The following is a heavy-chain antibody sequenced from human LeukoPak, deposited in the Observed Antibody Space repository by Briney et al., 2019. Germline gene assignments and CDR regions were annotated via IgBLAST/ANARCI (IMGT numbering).Heavy chain of an antibody. J-gene: IGHJ5*02. V-gene: IGHV4-4*07. CDR3: ARDRCSSTSCYFFWFDP. Sequence: PSETLSLTCTVSGGSISSYYWSWIRQPAGKGLEWIGRIYTSGSTNYNPSLKGRVTMSVDTSKNQFSLKLSSVTAADTAVYYCARDRCSSTSCYFFWFDPWGQGTLVTVSS. CDR1: GGSISSYY. CDR2: IYTSGST. D-gene: IGHD2-2*01.